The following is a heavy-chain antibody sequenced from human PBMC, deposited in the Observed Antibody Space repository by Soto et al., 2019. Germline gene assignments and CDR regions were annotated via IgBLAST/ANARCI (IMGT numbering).Heavy chain of an antibody. Sequence: PSETLSLTCTVSGGSISSYYWSWIRQPPGKGLEWIGYIYYSGSTNYNPSLKSRVTISVDTSKNQFSLKLSSVTAADTAVYYCARAVEMATTPLFDYWGQGTLVT. J-gene: IGHJ4*02. D-gene: IGHD1-1*01. V-gene: IGHV4-59*01. CDR3: ARAVEMATTPLFDY. CDR1: GGSISSYY. CDR2: IYYSGST.